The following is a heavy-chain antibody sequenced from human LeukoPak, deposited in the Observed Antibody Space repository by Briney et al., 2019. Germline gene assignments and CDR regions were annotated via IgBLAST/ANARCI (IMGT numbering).Heavy chain of an antibody. CDR2: IIPIFGTA. CDR1: GGTFSSYA. Sequence: ASVKVSCKASGGTFSSYAISWVRQAPGQGLEWMGGIIPIFGTANYAQKFQGRVTITADESTSTAYMGLSSLRSEDTAVYYCARGRSSSWYWSDWSDYWGQGTLVTVSS. CDR3: ARGRSSSWYWSDWSDY. D-gene: IGHD6-13*01. J-gene: IGHJ4*02. V-gene: IGHV1-69*13.